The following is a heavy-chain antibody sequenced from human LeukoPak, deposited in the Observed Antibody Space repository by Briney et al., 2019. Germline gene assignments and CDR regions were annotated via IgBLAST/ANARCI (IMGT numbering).Heavy chain of an antibody. D-gene: IGHD2-15*01. CDR3: AKDVRYCSGGSCYRLDGMDV. CDR1: VFTSSSYS. V-gene: IGHV3-21*04. CDR2: ISISSSYI. Sequence: GGALRLSPAASVFTSSSYSMNWVPPPPGRGGGGVSSISISSSYIYYAGSVKGRFTISRDNAKNSLYLQMNSLRAEDTAVYYCAKDVRYCSGGSCYRLDGMDVWGQGTTVTVSS. J-gene: IGHJ6*02.